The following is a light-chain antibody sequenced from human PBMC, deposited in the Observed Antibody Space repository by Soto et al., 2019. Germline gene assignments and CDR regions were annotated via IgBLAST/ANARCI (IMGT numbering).Light chain of an antibody. J-gene: IGKJ4*01. V-gene: IGKV3D-20*01. CDR2: DAS. CDR3: QQFVKLIT. CDR1: QTISNNF. Sequence: EIVLTQSPATLSLSPGERATLSCGASQTISNNFLAWYQQRPGLAPRLLIYDASNRAAGIPDRFSGSGSGTDFTLTISRLEPEDFAVDYCQQFVKLITFGGGTKVEI.